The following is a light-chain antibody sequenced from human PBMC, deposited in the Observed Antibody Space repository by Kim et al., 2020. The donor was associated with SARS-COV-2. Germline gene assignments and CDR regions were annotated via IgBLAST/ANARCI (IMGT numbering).Light chain of an antibody. CDR2: EVS. Sequence: QSALTQPPSASGSPGQSVTITCTGTSSDVGGYNYVSWYQQHTGKAPKLMIYEVSKRPSGVPDRFSGSKSGNTASLTVSGLQAEDEADYYCSSYAGSNNGVCGGGTQLTVL. CDR1: SSDVGGYNY. V-gene: IGLV2-8*01. CDR3: SSYAGSNNGV. J-gene: IGLJ3*02.